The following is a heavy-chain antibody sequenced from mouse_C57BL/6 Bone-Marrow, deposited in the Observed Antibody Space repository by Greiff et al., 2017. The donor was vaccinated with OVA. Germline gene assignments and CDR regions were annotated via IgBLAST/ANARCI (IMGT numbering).Heavy chain of an antibody. J-gene: IGHJ2*01. Sequence: QVQLKESGAELVRPGTSVKVSCKASGYAFTNYLIEWVKQRPGQGLEWIGVINPGSGGTNYNEKFKGKATLTADKSSSTAYMQLSSLTSEDSAVYFCARSADLPDYWGQGTTLTVSS. CDR3: ARSADLPDY. V-gene: IGHV1-54*01. D-gene: IGHD1-2*01. CDR1: GYAFTNYL. CDR2: INPGSGGT.